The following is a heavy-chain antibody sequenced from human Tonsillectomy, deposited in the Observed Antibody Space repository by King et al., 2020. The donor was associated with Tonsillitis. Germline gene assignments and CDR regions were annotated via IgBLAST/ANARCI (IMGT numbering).Heavy chain of an antibody. Sequence: VQLVESGGGLVQPGGSLRLSCAASGFTFSNFWMSWVRQAPGKGLEWVADIKQDGSEKYYVDSVKGRFTISRDNAKNSLYLQMNSLRGEDTAVYYCAREIVVIIASVYYFDYWCQGTLVTVSS. V-gene: IGHV3-7*01. D-gene: IGHD3-22*01. CDR1: GFTFSNFW. J-gene: IGHJ4*02. CDR2: IKQDGSEK. CDR3: AREIVVIIASVYYFDY.